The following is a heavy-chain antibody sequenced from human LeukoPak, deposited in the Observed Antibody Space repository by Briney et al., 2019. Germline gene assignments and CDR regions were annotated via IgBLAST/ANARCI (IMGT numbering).Heavy chain of an antibody. V-gene: IGHV4-38-2*02. D-gene: IGHD2-21*01. CDR3: ARTGYCGGNSCYLNPIDS. J-gene: IGHJ4*02. CDR2: IYHSGST. CDR1: GYSISSGFY. Sequence: SETLSLTCTVSGYSISSGFYWGWIRQPPGKGLECIGSIYHSGSTYYNPSLKSRVTISVDTSKNQLSLNLSSVTAADTAVYYCARTGYCGGNSCYLNPIDSWGQGTLVTVSS.